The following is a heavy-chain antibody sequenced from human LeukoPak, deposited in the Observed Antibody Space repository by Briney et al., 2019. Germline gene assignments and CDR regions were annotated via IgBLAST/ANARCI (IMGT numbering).Heavy chain of an antibody. J-gene: IGHJ6*02. CDR3: ARDEAMVKYYYYYGMDV. CDR2: INPILGIA. CDR1: GYTFTGYY. Sequence: SVKVSCKASGYTFTGYYMHWVRQAPGQGLEWMGWINPILGIANYAQKFQGRVTITADKSTSTAYMELSSLRSEDTAVHYCARDEAMVKYYYYYGMDVWGQGTTVTVSS. D-gene: IGHD5-18*01. V-gene: IGHV1-69*10.